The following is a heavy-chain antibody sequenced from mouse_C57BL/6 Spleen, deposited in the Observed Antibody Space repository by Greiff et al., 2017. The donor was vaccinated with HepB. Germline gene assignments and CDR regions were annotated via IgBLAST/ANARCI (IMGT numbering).Heavy chain of an antibody. J-gene: IGHJ3*01. CDR2: IDPSDSYT. V-gene: IGHV1-69*01. CDR3: ARRGLYYDYPFAY. D-gene: IGHD2-4*01. CDR1: GYTFTSYW. Sequence: VQLQQPGAELVMPGASVKLSCKASGYTFTSYWMHWVKQRPGQGLEWIGEIDPSDSYTNYNQKFKGKSTLTVDKSSSTAYMQLSSLTSEDSAVYYCARRGLYYDYPFAYWGQGTLVTVSA.